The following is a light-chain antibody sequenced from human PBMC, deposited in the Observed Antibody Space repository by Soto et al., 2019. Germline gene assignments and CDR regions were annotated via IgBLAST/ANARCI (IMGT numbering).Light chain of an antibody. CDR3: ENWDSNTPWV. CDR2: LEGSGSY. Sequence: QPVLTQSSSASASLGSSVKLTCTLSSGHSSYIIAWHQQQPGKAPRYLMKLEGSGSYNKGSGVPDRFSGSSSGADRYLTISNLQFEDEADYYCENWDSNTPWVFGGGTKLTVL. V-gene: IGLV4-60*02. J-gene: IGLJ3*02. CDR1: SGHSSYI.